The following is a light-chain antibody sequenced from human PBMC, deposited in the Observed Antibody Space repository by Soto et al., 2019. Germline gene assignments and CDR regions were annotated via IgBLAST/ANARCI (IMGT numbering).Light chain of an antibody. CDR1: SADIGAFNY. Sequence: QSALTQPASVSGSPGQSITNSCAGTSADIGAFNYVSWYQHHPGKVPKLLIFDVSDRPSGVSTRFSASKSANTASLTISGLQADDEADYYCSSYSTSSALVFGGGTKLTVL. J-gene: IGLJ2*01. CDR2: DVS. CDR3: SSYSTSSALV. V-gene: IGLV2-14*03.